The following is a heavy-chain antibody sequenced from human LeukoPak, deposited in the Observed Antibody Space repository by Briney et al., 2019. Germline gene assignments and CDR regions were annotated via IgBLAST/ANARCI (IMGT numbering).Heavy chain of an antibody. CDR3: ARHQIEMATLLETYYYYGMDV. J-gene: IGHJ6*02. CDR1: GYSFTSHW. CDR2: IYPGDSDT. Sequence: GESLKISCKGSGYSFTSHWIGWGRQMPGKGLGWMGIIYPGDSDTRYSPSFQGQVTISADKSISTAYLQWSSLKASDTAMYYCARHQIEMATLLETYYYYGMDVWGQGTTVTVSS. D-gene: IGHD5-24*01. V-gene: IGHV5-51*01.